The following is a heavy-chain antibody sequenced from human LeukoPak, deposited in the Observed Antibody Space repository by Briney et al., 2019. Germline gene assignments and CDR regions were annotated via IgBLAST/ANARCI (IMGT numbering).Heavy chain of an antibody. D-gene: IGHD2-8*01. CDR3: VREQYADDHAFDV. V-gene: IGHV3-33*01. J-gene: IGHJ3*01. Sequence: GGSLRLSCEASGFTFSSYGMHWVRQAPGKGLEWVAVIWYDGSNKYYADSVKGRFTISRDNSRYTLFLQMNSLRAEDTAVYYCVREQYADDHAFDVWGQGIMVTVSS. CDR2: IWYDGSNK. CDR1: GFTFSSYG.